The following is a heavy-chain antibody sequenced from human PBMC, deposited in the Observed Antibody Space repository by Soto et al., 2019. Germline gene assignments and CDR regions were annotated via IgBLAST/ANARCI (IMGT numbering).Heavy chain of an antibody. V-gene: IGHV3-7*03. Sequence: GGSLRLSCAASGFTFSSFWMSWVRQAPGKGLEWVANIKTDGSETHYVDSVKGRFTISRDIPKTSLFLQMNSLRVEDTAVYFCTSDRYPRFYHGSGSYPYYWGQGTPVTVSS. CDR1: GFTFSSFW. D-gene: IGHD3-10*01. J-gene: IGHJ4*02. CDR2: IKTDGSET. CDR3: TSDRYPRFYHGSGSYPYY.